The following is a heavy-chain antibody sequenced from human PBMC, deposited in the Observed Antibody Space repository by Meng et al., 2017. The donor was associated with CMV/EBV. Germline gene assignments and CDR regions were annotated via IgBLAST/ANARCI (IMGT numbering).Heavy chain of an antibody. V-gene: IGHV4-34*01. Sequence: SETLSLTCAVFGGSFSGYYWSWIRQPPGKGLEWIGEINHSGSTNHNLSLKSRVTISVDTSKNQFSLKLSSVTAADTAVYYCARGPSSGWYWGRGQGTLVTVSS. D-gene: IGHD6-19*01. J-gene: IGHJ4*02. CDR2: INHSGST. CDR3: ARGPSSGWYWG. CDR1: GGSFSGYY.